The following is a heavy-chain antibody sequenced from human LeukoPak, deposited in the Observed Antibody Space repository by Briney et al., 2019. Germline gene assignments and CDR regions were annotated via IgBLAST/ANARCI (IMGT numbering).Heavy chain of an antibody. CDR2: INHSGST. CDR3: ARAEIGIAVARTPLLVYYGMDV. J-gene: IGHJ6*02. D-gene: IGHD6-19*01. Sequence: PSETLSLTCAVYGGSFSGYYWSWIRQPLGKGLEWIGEINHSGSTNYNPSLKSRVTISVDTSKNQFSLKLSSVTAADTAVYYCARAEIGIAVARTPLLVYYGMDVWGQGTTVTVS. CDR1: GGSFSGYY. V-gene: IGHV4-34*01.